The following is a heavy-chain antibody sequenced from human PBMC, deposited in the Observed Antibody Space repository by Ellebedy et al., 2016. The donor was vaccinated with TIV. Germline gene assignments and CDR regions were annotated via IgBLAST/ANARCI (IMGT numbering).Heavy chain of an antibody. V-gene: IGHV3-53*01. CDR3: ARDAAGNGGKLDY. CDR2: IYSGGDGGDT. J-gene: IGHJ4*02. D-gene: IGHD4-23*01. CDR1: GFTVSSNY. Sequence: GESLKISCAASGFTVSSNYMNWVRQAPGKGLEWVSVIYSGGDGGDTYYADSVKGRFTISRDNSKNTLYLQMNSLRAEDTAVYYCARDAAGNGGKLDYWGQGTLVTLSS.